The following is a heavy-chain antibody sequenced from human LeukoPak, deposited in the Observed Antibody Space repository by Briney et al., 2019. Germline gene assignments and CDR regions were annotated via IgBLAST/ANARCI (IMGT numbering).Heavy chain of an antibody. J-gene: IGHJ6*02. CDR1: GGSISSGSYY. D-gene: IGHD2-8*01. Sequence: SETLSLTCTVSGGSISSGSYYWSWIRQPAGKGLERIGRIYTSGSTNYNPSLKSRVTISVDTSKNQFSLKLSSVTAADTAVYYCARGKWAFGMDVWGQGTTVTVSS. CDR3: ARGKWAFGMDV. CDR2: IYTSGST. V-gene: IGHV4-61*02.